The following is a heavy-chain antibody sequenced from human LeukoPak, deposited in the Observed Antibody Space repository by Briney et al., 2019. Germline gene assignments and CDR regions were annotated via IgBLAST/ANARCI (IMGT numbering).Heavy chain of an antibody. V-gene: IGHV4-59*12. J-gene: IGHJ4*02. D-gene: IGHD6-19*01. CDR3: ARETMLAGFASGLGFNY. Sequence: SETLSLTCTVAGASISSWYWSWIRQPPGKGLEWIGNIHGSGNTNYNPSLKSRVSMSLDTSKNQVSLNLTSVTAADTAAYFCARETMLAGFASGLGFNYWGQGILVIVSS. CDR1: GASISSWY. CDR2: IHGSGNT.